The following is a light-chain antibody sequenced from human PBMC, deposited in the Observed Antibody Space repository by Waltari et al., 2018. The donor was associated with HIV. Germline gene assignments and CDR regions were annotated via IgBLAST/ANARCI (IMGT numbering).Light chain of an antibody. Sequence: DIVMTQSPLSLPVTPGEPASISCRSSQSLLHSNGYNYLDWYLQKPGQSPQLLIYLGSNRASGVPDRFSGSGSGTDFTLKFSRVEAEDFGVYYCMQTLQTPPWTFGQGTRVEIK. CDR2: LGS. V-gene: IGKV2-28*01. J-gene: IGKJ1*01. CDR1: QSLLHSNGYNY. CDR3: MQTLQTPPWT.